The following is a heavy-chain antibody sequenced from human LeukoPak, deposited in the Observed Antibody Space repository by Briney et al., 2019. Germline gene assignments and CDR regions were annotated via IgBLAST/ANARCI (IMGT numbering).Heavy chain of an antibody. CDR3: ARGIKYSSRRNYFDY. D-gene: IGHD6-6*01. CDR2: MNPNSGNT. CDR1: GYTFTSYD. V-gene: IGHV1-8*01. J-gene: IGHJ4*02. Sequence: ASVKVSCKASGYTFTSYDINWVRQATGHGLEWMGWMNPNSGNTGYAQKFQGRVTMTRNTSISTAYMELSSLRSEDTAVYYCARGIKYSSRRNYFDYWGQGTLVTVSS.